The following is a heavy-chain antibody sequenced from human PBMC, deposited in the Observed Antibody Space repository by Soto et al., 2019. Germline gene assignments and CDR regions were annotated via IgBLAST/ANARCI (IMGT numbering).Heavy chain of an antibody. CDR1: GYTFTGYY. V-gene: IGHV1-2*02. J-gene: IGHJ4*02. D-gene: IGHD1-26*01. Sequence: QVQLVQSGAEVNKPGASVKVSCKASGYTFTGYYMHWVRQAPGQGLEWMGWINPNSGGTNYAQKFQVRVTMTRDTSSITDYMELSRLRSDDTAVYYCARGRWEGRVTTCDYWGQGTLVKVS. CDR3: ARGRWEGRVTTCDY. CDR2: INPNSGGT.